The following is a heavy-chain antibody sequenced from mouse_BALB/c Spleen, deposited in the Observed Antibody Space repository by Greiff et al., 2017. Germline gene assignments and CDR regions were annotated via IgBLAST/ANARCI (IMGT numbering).Heavy chain of an antibody. CDR3: AREDYRGD. CDR1: GFTFSSYA. CDR2: ISSGGST. Sequence: EVQRVESGGGLVKPGGSLKLSCAASGFTFSSYAMSWVRQTPEKRLEWVASISSGGSTYYPDSVKGRFTISRDNARNILYLQMSSLRSEDTAMYYCAREDYRGDWGQGTLVTVSA. J-gene: IGHJ3*01. V-gene: IGHV5-6-5*01. D-gene: IGHD2-12*01.